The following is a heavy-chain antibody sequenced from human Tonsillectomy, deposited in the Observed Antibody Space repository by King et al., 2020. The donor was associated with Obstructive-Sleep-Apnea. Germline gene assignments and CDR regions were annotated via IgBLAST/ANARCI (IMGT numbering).Heavy chain of an antibody. CDR3: ASQSSGRNRVFDY. Sequence: HVQLQESGPGLVKPSQTLSLTCTVSGGSISSGDYYWSWIRQPPGKGLEWIGYIYYSGSTYYNPSLKRQVTISVDTSKNQFTLKLSSVTAADTAVYYCASQSSGRNRVFDYWGQGTLVTVSS. J-gene: IGHJ4*02. CDR2: IYYSGST. CDR1: GGSISSGDYY. D-gene: IGHD3-22*01. V-gene: IGHV4-30-4*01.